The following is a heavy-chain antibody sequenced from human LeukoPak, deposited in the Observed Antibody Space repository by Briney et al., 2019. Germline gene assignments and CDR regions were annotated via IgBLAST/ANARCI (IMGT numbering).Heavy chain of an antibody. D-gene: IGHD6-13*01. CDR2: IYYSGST. J-gene: IGHJ5*02. CDR3: ATSSRGVNWFDP. V-gene: IGHV4-39*01. Sequence: PSETLSLTCTVSGGSISSSSYYWGWIRQPPGKGLEWIGSIYYSGSTYYNPSLKSRVTISVDTSKNQFSLKLRSVTAADTAVYYCATSSRGVNWFDPWGQGTLVTVSS. CDR1: GGSISSSSYY.